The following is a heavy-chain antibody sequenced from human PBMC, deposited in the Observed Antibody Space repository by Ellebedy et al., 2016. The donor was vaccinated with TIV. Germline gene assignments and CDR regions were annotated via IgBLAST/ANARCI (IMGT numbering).Heavy chain of an antibody. V-gene: IGHV1-18*04. CDR1: GYKFINYG. CDR2: ISSHNGNS. J-gene: IGHJ4*02. CDR3: ARTRYSSSWPDF. Sequence: AASVKVSCKASGYKFINYGYTWVRQAPGQGLEWVGYISSHNGNSNYGKNFEGRVTMTTDRPTATVFMELESLRSDDTAMYYCARTRYSSSWPDFWGQGTLVTVSS. D-gene: IGHD5-18*01.